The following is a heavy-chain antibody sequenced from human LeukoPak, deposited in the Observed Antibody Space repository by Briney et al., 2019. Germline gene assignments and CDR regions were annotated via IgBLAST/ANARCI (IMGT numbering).Heavy chain of an antibody. Sequence: GGSLKISCQGSGYIFTSYWIGWVRQVPGKGLEGMGIIYPGDSDTRYRPSFQGQVTISADKSIITAYLQWSSLKASDTAMYYCARRGPYYYDSSGYSFDYWGQGTLVTVSS. D-gene: IGHD3-22*01. J-gene: IGHJ4*02. CDR3: ARRGPYYYDSSGYSFDY. CDR1: GYIFTSYW. CDR2: IYPGDSDT. V-gene: IGHV5-51*01.